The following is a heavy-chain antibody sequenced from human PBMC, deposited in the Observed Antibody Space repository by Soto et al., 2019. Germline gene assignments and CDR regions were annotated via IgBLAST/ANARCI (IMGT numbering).Heavy chain of an antibody. J-gene: IGHJ5*02. CDR1: GYTFTSYG. Sequence: ASVKVSCKASGYTFTSYGISWVRQAPGQGLEWMGWISAYNGNTNYAQKLQGRVTMTTDTSTSTAYMELRSLRSDDTAVYYCARDLRDVLWFGESSNDWFDPWGQGTLVTVSS. V-gene: IGHV1-18*01. CDR2: ISAYNGNT. CDR3: ARDLRDVLWFGESSNDWFDP. D-gene: IGHD3-10*01.